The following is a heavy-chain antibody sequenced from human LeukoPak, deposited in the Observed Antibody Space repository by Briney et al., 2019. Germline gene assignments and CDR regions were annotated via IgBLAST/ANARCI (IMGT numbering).Heavy chain of an antibody. CDR2: INHSGST. CDR1: GGSISSSSYY. D-gene: IGHD5-18*01. J-gene: IGHJ4*02. V-gene: IGHV4-39*07. CDR3: ARFRTAMEL. Sequence: SETLSLTCTVSGGSISSSSYYWSWIRQPPGKGLEWIGEINHSGSTNYNPSLKSRVTISVDTSKNQFSLKLSSVTAADTAVYYCARFRTAMELWGQGTLVTVSS.